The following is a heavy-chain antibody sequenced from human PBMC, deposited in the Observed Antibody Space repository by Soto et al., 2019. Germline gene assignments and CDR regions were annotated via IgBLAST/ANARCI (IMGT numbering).Heavy chain of an antibody. CDR3: ARDVLDSSSDAFDI. D-gene: IGHD6-6*01. J-gene: IGHJ3*02. V-gene: IGHV3-48*02. CDR1: GFTFSSYS. Sequence: GGSLRLSCVASGFTFSSYSMNWVRQAPGKGLEWVSYISSSSSTIYYADSVKGRFTISRDNAKNSLYLQMNSLRDEDTAVYYCARDVLDSSSDAFDIWGQGTMVTVSS. CDR2: ISSSSSTI.